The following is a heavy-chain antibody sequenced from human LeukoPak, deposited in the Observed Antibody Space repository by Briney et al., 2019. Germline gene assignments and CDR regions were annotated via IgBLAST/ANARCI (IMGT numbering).Heavy chain of an antibody. CDR3: ARDPSIVVVAATDYYGMDV. Sequence: QAGGSLRLSCAASGFTFSSYSMNWVRQAPGKGLEWVAVISYDGSNKYYADSVKGRFTISRDNSKNTLYLQMNSLRAEDTAVYYCARDPSIVVVAATDYYGMDVWGQGTTVTVSS. CDR2: ISYDGSNK. J-gene: IGHJ6*02. V-gene: IGHV3-30*03. D-gene: IGHD2-15*01. CDR1: GFTFSSYS.